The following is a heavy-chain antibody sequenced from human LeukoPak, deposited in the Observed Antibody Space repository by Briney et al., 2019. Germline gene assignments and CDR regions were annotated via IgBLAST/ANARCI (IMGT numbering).Heavy chain of an antibody. CDR2: ISGSGGST. V-gene: IGHV3-23*01. Sequence: GGSLRLSCAASGFTFSSYAMSWFRQAPGKGLEWVSAISGSGGSTYYADSVKGRFTISRDNSKNTLYLQMNSLRAEDTAVYYCAKDRSSITMIVVVIPGPFDYWGQGTLVTVSS. J-gene: IGHJ4*02. CDR3: AKDRSSITMIVVVIPGPFDY. CDR1: GFTFSSYA. D-gene: IGHD3-22*01.